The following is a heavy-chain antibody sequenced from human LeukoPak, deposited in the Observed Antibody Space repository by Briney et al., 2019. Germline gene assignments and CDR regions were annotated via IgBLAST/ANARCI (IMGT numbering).Heavy chain of an antibody. CDR2: ISSSGSTI. D-gene: IGHD6-19*01. J-gene: IGHJ4*02. CDR3: AKDNLPGMAVARGLDF. CDR1: GFTFSSYE. Sequence: PGGSLRLSCAASGFTFSSYEMNWVRQAPGKGLEWVSYISSSGSTIYYGDSVKGRFTISRDNSKNTLYLQMNSLRAEDTAVYYCAKDNLPGMAVARGLDFWGQGTLVTVSS. V-gene: IGHV3-48*03.